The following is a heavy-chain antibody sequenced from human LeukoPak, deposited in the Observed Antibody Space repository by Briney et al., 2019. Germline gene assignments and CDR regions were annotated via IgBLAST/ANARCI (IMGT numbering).Heavy chain of an antibody. J-gene: IGHJ4*02. Sequence: GGSLRLSCAASGFTFSSYWMSWVRQAPGKGLEWVANIKQDGSEKYYVDSVKGRFTISRDNAKNSLYLQMNSLRAEDTAVYYCARSTRASLYYFDYWGQGTLFTVSS. CDR3: ARSTRASLYYFDY. CDR2: IKQDGSEK. V-gene: IGHV3-7*01. CDR1: GFTFSSYW. D-gene: IGHD2/OR15-2a*01.